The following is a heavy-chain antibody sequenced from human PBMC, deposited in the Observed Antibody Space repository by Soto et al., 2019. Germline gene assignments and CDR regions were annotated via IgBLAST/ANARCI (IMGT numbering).Heavy chain of an antibody. V-gene: IGHV3-74*01. CDR2: ISTDGSTT. CDR3: TRDLTTVTLFDP. CDR1: GFTFSSHW. Sequence: EVQLVESGGGLVQPGGSLRLSCAAYGFTFSSHWMHWVRQAPGKGLVWISRISTDGSTTGYADSVKGRFTISRDNAKSTLYLQMNSLRAEDTAVYYCTRDLTTVTLFDPWGQGTLVTVSS. J-gene: IGHJ5*02. D-gene: IGHD4-17*01.